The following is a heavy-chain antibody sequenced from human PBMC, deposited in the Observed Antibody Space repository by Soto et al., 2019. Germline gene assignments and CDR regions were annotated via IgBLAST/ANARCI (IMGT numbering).Heavy chain of an antibody. CDR1: GGSISSGGYS. J-gene: IGHJ4*02. Sequence: QLQLQESGSGLVKPSQTLSLTCAVSGGSISSGGYSWSWIRQPPGKGLEWIGYIYHSGSTYYNPSLKSRVTISVDRSKTQFSLKLSSVTAADTAVYDCASSHAGAHITAAVHWGQGTLVTVSS. CDR3: ASSHAGAHITAAVH. V-gene: IGHV4-30-2*01. D-gene: IGHD6-13*01. CDR2: IYHSGST.